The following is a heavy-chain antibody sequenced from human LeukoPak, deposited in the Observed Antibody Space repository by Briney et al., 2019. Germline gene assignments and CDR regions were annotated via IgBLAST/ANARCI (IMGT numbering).Heavy chain of an antibody. CDR2: IYYSEST. V-gene: IGHV4-61*05. CDR3: ARHSKEPGYYFDY. D-gene: IGHD6-13*01. CDR1: GGSISSSSYY. Sequence: PSETLSLTCTVSGGSISSSSYYWSWIRQPPGKGLEWIGYIYYSESTNYNPSLKSRVTISVDTSKNQFSLKLSSVTAADTAVYYCARHSKEPGYYFDYWGQGTLVTVSS. J-gene: IGHJ4*02.